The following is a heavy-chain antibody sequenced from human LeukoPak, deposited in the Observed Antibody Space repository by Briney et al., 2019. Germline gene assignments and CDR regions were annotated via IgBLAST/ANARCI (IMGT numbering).Heavy chain of an antibody. CDR1: GFTFSSYA. D-gene: IGHD3-3*01. CDR3: AKDQGDYYDFWSGYPLDY. J-gene: IGHJ4*02. V-gene: IGHV3-23*01. Sequence: GGSLRLSCAASGFTFSSYAMSWVRQAPGKGLEWVSAISGSGGSTYYADSVKGRFTISRDNSKNTLYLQMNSLRAEDTAVYYCAKDQGDYYDFWSGYPLDYWGQGTLVTVSS. CDR2: ISGSGGST.